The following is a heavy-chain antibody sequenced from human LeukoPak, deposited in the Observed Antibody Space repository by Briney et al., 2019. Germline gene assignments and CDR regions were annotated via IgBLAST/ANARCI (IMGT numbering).Heavy chain of an antibody. V-gene: IGHV1-8*01. D-gene: IGHD2-2*01. Sequence: ASVKVSCKASGYTFTSYDINWVRQATGQGLGWMGWMNPNSGNTGYAQKFQGRVTMTRNTSISTAYMELSSLRSEDTAVYYCARGPRYCSSTSCYWGRDYWGQGTLVTVSS. J-gene: IGHJ4*02. CDR3: ARGPRYCSSTSCYWGRDY. CDR2: MNPNSGNT. CDR1: GYTFTSYD.